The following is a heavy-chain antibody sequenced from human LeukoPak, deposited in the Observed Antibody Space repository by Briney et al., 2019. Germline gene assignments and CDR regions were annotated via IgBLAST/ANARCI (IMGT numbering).Heavy chain of an antibody. CDR3: ARLSVAVYGDLPDY. D-gene: IGHD4-17*01. CDR2: IYYSGST. Sequence: PSETLSLTCTVSGGSISTSSYYWGWLREPPGKGLEWIGSIYYSGSTYYNPSLKSRVTISVDTSKNQFSLKLSSVTAADTAVYYCARLSVAVYGDLPDYWGQGTLVTVSS. CDR1: GGSISTSSYY. J-gene: IGHJ4*02. V-gene: IGHV4-39*01.